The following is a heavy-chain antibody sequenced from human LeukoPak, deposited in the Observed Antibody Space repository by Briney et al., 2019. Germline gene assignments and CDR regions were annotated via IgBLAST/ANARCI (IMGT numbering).Heavy chain of an antibody. CDR1: GGSISSYY. CDR3: ARHVHYYDFWSGYYNWFDP. V-gene: IGHV4-4*09. D-gene: IGHD3-3*01. Sequence: SETLSLTCTVSGGSISSYYWSWIRQPPGKGLEWIGYIYTSGSTNYNPSLKSRVTISVDTSKKQFSLKLSSVTAADTAVYYCARHVHYYDFWSGYYNWFDPWGQGTLVTVSS. CDR2: IYTSGST. J-gene: IGHJ5*02.